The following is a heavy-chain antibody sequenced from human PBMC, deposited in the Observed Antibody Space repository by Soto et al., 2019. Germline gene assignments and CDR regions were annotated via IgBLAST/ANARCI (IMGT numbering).Heavy chain of an antibody. J-gene: IGHJ4*02. CDR3: EKLGTMGVFDN. V-gene: IGHV3-23*01. Sequence: EVQLLESGGGLVSPGGSLRLSCAASGFTFSSYAMSWVRQAPGKGLEWLAGITFRGDYTYYADSVKGRFSLSRDNSRNRLDLQMNNLKVEDTALYYCEKLGTMGVFDNWGQGTLLTVSS. D-gene: IGHD1-26*01. CDR2: ITFRGDYT. CDR1: GFTFSSYA.